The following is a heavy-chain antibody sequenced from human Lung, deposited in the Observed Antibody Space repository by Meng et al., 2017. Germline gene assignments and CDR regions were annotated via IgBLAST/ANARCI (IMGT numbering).Heavy chain of an antibody. CDR3: VRLEWELLNWFDP. V-gene: IGHV4-39*01. CDR1: GGSISSSSYY. Sequence: QLQLQESGPGLVKPSETLSLSCTVSGGSISSSSYYWGWTRQPPGKGLEWIGSIDNTGSTHYNPSLKSRVSMSVDTSKNQFSLRLNSVTAADTAVYYCVRLEWELLNWFDPWGQGTLVTVSS. D-gene: IGHD1-26*01. J-gene: IGHJ5*02. CDR2: IDNTGST.